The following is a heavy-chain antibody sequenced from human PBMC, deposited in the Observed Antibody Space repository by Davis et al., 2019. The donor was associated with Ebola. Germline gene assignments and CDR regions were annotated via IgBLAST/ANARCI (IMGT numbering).Heavy chain of an antibody. D-gene: IGHD4-17*01. CDR3: ALRLRYYYGMDV. CDR1: GFTFTGYY. V-gene: IGHV1-18*04. CDR2: ISASNGNT. J-gene: IGHJ6*02. Sequence: AASVKVSCKASGFTFTGYYLHWVRQAPGQGLEWMGWISASNGNTDYAQKLQGRVTMTTDTSTSTAYMELRSLRSDDTAVYYCALRLRYYYGMDVWGQGTTVTVSS.